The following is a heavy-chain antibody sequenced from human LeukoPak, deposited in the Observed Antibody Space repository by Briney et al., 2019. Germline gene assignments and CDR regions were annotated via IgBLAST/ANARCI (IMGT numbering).Heavy chain of an antibody. CDR1: GFTFSSYG. CDR2: ISYDGSNK. CDR3: ARVNYFDY. V-gene: IGHV3-30*03. J-gene: IGHJ4*02. Sequence: GRSLRLSCAASGFTFSSYGMHWVRQAPGKGLEWVAVISYDGSNKYYADSVKGRFTISRDNAKNSLYLQMNSLRAEDTAVYYCARVNYFDYWGQGTLVTVSS.